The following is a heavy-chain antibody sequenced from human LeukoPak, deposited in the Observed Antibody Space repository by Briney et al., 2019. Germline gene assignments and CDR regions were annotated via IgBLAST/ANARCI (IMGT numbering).Heavy chain of an antibody. CDR3: AGDGGSGWSLDY. Sequence: GGSLRLSCAASGFTFSDYYMNWIRQAPGKGLEWVSHISSSGSTIHYVDSVKGRFTISRDNAKNSLFLQMNSLRAEDTAVYYCAGDGGSGWSLDYWGQGTLVTVSS. J-gene: IGHJ4*02. D-gene: IGHD6-19*01. V-gene: IGHV3-11*01. CDR1: GFTFSDYY. CDR2: ISSSGSTI.